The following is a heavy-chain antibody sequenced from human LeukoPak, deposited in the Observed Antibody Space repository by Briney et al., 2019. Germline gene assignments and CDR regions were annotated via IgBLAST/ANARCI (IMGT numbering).Heavy chain of an antibody. J-gene: IGHJ6*02. Sequence: GGSLRLSCAASGFTFSSYVMTWVRQAPGKGLEWVSAISGSGGSTYYADSVKGRFTISRDNSKNTLYLQMNSLRAEDTAVYYCAKRVATNYYYYYGMDVWGQGTTVTVSS. CDR3: AKRVATNYYYYYGMDV. D-gene: IGHD5-24*01. V-gene: IGHV3-23*01. CDR2: ISGSGGST. CDR1: GFTFSSYV.